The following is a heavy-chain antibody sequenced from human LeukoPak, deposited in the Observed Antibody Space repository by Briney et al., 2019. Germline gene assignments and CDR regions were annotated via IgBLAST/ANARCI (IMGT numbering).Heavy chain of an antibody. CDR3: AKGAGGYYDSSGSGFDY. J-gene: IGHJ4*02. Sequence: GGSLRLSCAASGFTFNNYGMSWVRQAPGKGLEWVSSIRSSSSYMYYADSVKGRFTISRDNAKNSLYLQMNSLRAEDTAVYFCAKGAGGYYDSSGSGFDYWGQGTLVTVSS. CDR1: GFTFNNYG. CDR2: IRSSSSYM. V-gene: IGHV3-21*01. D-gene: IGHD3-22*01.